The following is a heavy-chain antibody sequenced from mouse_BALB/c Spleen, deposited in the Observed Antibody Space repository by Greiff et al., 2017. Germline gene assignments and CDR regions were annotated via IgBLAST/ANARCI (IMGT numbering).Heavy chain of an antibody. CDR1: GYTFTSYW. V-gene: IGHV1-69*02. Sequence: VQLQQPGAELVRPGASVKLSCKASGYTFTSYWINWVKQRPGQGLEWIGNIYPSDSYTNYNQKFKDKATLTVDKSSSTAYMQLSSPTSEDSAVYDCTRSSHDSYAMDYWGQGTSVTVSS. D-gene: IGHD2-12*01. J-gene: IGHJ4*01. CDR2: IYPSDSYT. CDR3: TRSSHDSYAMDY.